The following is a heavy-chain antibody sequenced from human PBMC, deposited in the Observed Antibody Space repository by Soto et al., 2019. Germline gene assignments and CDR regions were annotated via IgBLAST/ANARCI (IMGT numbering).Heavy chain of an antibody. J-gene: IGHJ4*02. CDR3: ASSVRREMAITPAMEYYFDY. V-gene: IGHV4-39*01. CDR1: GGSISSSSYY. Sequence: SETLSLTCTVSGGSISSSSYYWGWIRQPPGKGLEWIGSIYYSGSTYYNPSLKSRVTISVDTSKNQFSLKLSPVTAADTAVYYCASSVRREMAITPAMEYYFDYWGQGTLVTVSS. D-gene: IGHD3-10*01. CDR2: IYYSGST.